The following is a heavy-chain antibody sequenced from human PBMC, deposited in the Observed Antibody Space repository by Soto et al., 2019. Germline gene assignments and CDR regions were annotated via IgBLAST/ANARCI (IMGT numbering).Heavy chain of an antibody. CDR3: VPDCSGGSCYAGRSEGGYYYFGMDV. J-gene: IGHJ6*02. V-gene: IGHV3-30-3*01. CDR2: ISYEGSNK. CDR1: GFTFSSYA. Sequence: GVSLRLSCAASGFTFSSYAMHWVRQAPGKGLEWWAVISYEGSNKYYADSVKGRFTISRDNSKNTLYLQMNSRRAEDTAVYYCVPDCSGGSCYAGRSEGGYYYFGMDVWGQGTKVTVSS. D-gene: IGHD2-15*01.